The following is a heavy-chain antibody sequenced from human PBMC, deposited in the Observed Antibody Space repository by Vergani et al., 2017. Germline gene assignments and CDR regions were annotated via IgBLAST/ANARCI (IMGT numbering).Heavy chain of an antibody. CDR2: ISSSSSYI. CDR3: ARIGTYYYDSSGYYPPGSDAFDI. D-gene: IGHD3-22*01. V-gene: IGHV3-21*01. Sequence: VQLVESGGGVVQPGRSLRLSCAASGFTFSSYSMNWVRQAPGKGLEWVSSISSSSSYIYYADSVKGRFTISRDNAKNSLYLQMNSLRAEDTAVYYCARIGTYYYDSSGYYPPGSDAFDIWGQGTMVTVSS. J-gene: IGHJ3*02. CDR1: GFTFSSYS.